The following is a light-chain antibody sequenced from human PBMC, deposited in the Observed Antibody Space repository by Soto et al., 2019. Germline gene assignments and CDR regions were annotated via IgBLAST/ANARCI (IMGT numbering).Light chain of an antibody. J-gene: IGLJ2*01. V-gene: IGLV2-14*01. CDR3: SSYTTSSTLL. Sequence: QSALTQPASVSGSPGQSIAISCTGTSSDVGSYNYVSWYQRHPGKAPKLLIYEVNNRPSGVSNRFSGSKSGNTASLTISGLQAEDEADYYCSSYTTSSTLLFGGGTKLTVL. CDR1: SSDVGSYNY. CDR2: EVN.